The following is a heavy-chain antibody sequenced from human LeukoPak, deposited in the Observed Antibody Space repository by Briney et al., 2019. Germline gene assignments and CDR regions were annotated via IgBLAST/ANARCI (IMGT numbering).Heavy chain of an antibody. J-gene: IGHJ5*02. D-gene: IGHD2/OR15-2a*01. CDR1: GYSISSGYY. CDR3: ARHYLSDGILSTFDP. V-gene: IGHV4-38-2*01. Sequence: PSETLSLTCAVSGYSISSGYYWGWIRQPPGKGLEWIGTIYYRGSTYSNPSLNSRVTISLDTSKNQFSLRLRSVTAADTALYYCARHYLSDGILSTFDPWGQGTLVTVSS. CDR2: IYYRGST.